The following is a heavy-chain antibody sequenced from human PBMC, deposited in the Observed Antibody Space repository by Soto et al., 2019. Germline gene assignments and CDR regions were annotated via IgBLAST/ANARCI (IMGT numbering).Heavy chain of an antibody. CDR2: IIPIFGTA. CDR1: GGTFSSYA. V-gene: IGHV1-69*06. CDR3: ARDQEQGAGYYGMDV. Sequence: QVQLVQSGAEVKKPGSSVKVSCKASGGTFSSYAISWVRQAPGQGLEWMGGIIPIFGTANYAQKFQGRVTINADKSTSVAYMELSSLSCEDTAVYYCARDQEQGAGYYGMDVWGQGTTVTVSS. D-gene: IGHD3-16*01. J-gene: IGHJ6*02.